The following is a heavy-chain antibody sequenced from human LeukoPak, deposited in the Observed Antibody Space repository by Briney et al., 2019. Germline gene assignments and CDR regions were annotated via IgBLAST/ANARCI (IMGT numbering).Heavy chain of an antibody. J-gene: IGHJ4*02. D-gene: IGHD2-15*01. Sequence: GGSLRLSCAASGFTFSSYTMNWVRQAPGKGLEWISSITRSSNYIYYADSMKGRFTISRDNAKKSLYLQMNSLRADDTAVYYCAKARYDGEVMIAATDYWGQGTLVTVSS. CDR2: ITRSSNYI. CDR3: AKARYDGEVMIAATDY. CDR1: GFTFSSYT. V-gene: IGHV3-21*01.